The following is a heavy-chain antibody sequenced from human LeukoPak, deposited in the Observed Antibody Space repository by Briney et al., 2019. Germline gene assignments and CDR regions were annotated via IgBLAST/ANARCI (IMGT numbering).Heavy chain of an antibody. J-gene: IGHJ3*02. V-gene: IGHV4-30-4*07. CDR2: IFYSGST. CDR1: GGSISSGDYS. Sequence: SETLSLTCAVSGGSISSGDYSWNWIRQPPGKGLEWIGYIFYSGSTYYNPSLKSRLTISVDTSKNQFSLTLSSLTAADTAVYYCARSCDDSSGWDDAFDIWGQGTMVTVSS. D-gene: IGHD3-22*01. CDR3: ARSCDDSSGWDDAFDI.